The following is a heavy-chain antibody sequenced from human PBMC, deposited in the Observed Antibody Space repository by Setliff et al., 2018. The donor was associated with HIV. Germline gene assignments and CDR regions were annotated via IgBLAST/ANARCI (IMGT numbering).Heavy chain of an antibody. D-gene: IGHD6-19*01. J-gene: IGHJ4*02. Sequence: SETLSLTCAVSGYSISSGYYWGWIRQPPGKGLEWIGSIYHSGSTYYNPSRKSRVTISVDTSKNQFSLKLSSVTAADTAVYYCARERQWLERDYFDYGGQGTLVTVSS. CDR2: IYHSGST. V-gene: IGHV4-38-2*02. CDR3: ARERQWLERDYFDY. CDR1: GYSISSGYY.